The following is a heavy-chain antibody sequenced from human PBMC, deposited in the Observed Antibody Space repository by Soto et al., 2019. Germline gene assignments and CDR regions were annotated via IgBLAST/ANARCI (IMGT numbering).Heavy chain of an antibody. CDR3: ANPIPKTGTTFGF. Sequence: PWGAPRLSFLAPWFTFCKFSLARGPQAPGEGLEWVSAISGSGDDTFYADSMKGRFTISRDNSKDTLYLQINSLRAEDTAVYYCANPIPKTGTTFGFWGQGTLVTVSS. V-gene: IGHV3-23*01. J-gene: IGHJ4*02. CDR2: ISGSGDDT. CDR1: WFTFCKFS. D-gene: IGHD1-1*01.